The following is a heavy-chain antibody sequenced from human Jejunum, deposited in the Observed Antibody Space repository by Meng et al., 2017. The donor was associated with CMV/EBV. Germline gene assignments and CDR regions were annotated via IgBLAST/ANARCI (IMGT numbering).Heavy chain of an antibody. CDR3: SRVWFGELSSDY. J-gene: IGHJ4*02. D-gene: IGHD3-10*01. CDR1: GYTFRSYG. Sequence: ASGYTFRSYGISWVRQAPGQGLEWLGWINTYNGNINYAQKFQDRVTLTADTSTGTAYMEFRSLRSDDTAVYYCSRVWFGELSSDYWGQGTLVTVSS. V-gene: IGHV1-18*01. CDR2: INTYNGNI.